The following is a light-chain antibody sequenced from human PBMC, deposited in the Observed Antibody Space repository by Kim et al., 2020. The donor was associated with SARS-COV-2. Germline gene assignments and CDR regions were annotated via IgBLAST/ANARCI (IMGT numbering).Light chain of an antibody. V-gene: IGLV3-1*01. Sequence: SYELTQPPSVSVSPGQTASITCSGDKVGNKYVCWYQQRPGQSPVLIIHQDSQRPSGIPERFSGSNSGNTATLTISETQTLDEADYYCQAWDSDTVVFGGGTQLTVL. CDR2: QDS. J-gene: IGLJ2*01. CDR1: KVGNKY. CDR3: QAWDSDTVV.